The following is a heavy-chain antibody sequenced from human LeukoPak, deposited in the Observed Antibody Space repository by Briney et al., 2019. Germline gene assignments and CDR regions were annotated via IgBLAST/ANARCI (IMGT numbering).Heavy chain of an antibody. D-gene: IGHD3-22*01. CDR3: ARQEYYYDSSGYYPVGFDY. J-gene: IGHJ4*02. CDR2: IYPGDSDT. Sequence: GESLKISWKGSGYSLTSYWIGWVRQMPGKGLGWMGIIYPGDSDTRYSPSFQGQVTISADKSISAAYLQWSSLKASDTAMYYCARQEYYYDSSGYYPVGFDYWGQGTLVTVSS. CDR1: GYSLTSYW. V-gene: IGHV5-51*01.